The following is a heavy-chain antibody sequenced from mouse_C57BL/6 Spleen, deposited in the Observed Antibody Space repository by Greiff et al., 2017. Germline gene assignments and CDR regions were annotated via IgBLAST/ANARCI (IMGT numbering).Heavy chain of an antibody. Sequence: EVQLQQSGPELVKPGASVKMSCKASGYTFTDYNMHWVKQSHGKSLEWIGYINPNNGGTSYNQKFKGKATLTVNKSSSTAYMELRSLTSEDSAVYYCARGAYYSNYLDYWCQGTTLTVSS. CDR2: INPNNGGT. CDR1: GYTFTDYN. CDR3: ARGAYYSNYLDY. J-gene: IGHJ2*01. V-gene: IGHV1-22*01. D-gene: IGHD2-5*01.